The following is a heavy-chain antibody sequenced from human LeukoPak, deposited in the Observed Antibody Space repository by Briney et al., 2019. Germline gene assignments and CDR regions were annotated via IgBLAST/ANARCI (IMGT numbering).Heavy chain of an antibody. J-gene: IGHJ4*02. V-gene: IGHV1-69*04. D-gene: IGHD3-3*01. Sequence: SVKVSCKASGGTFSSYAISWVRQAPGQGLEWMGRIIPILGIANYAQKFQGRVTITADKSTSTAYMELSSLRSEDTAVYYCARVEYYDFWSGFPDYWGQGTLVTVSS. CDR2: IIPILGIA. CDR1: GGTFSSYA. CDR3: ARVEYYDFWSGFPDY.